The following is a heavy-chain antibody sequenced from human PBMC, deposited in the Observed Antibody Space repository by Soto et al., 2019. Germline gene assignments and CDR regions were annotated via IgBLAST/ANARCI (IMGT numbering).Heavy chain of an antibody. V-gene: IGHV4-59*08. CDR2: IYYSGST. CDR1: GGTISSWY. J-gene: IGHJ4*02. Sequence: QVQLQESGPGLVKPSETLSLTCTVSGGTISSWYWSWIRQPPGKGLEWIGYIYYSGSTNCNPSLKSRVTISVDTSKNQFILKLSSVTAADTAVYYCARRYGSAIDYWGQGTLVTVSS. D-gene: IGHD1-26*01. CDR3: ARRYGSAIDY.